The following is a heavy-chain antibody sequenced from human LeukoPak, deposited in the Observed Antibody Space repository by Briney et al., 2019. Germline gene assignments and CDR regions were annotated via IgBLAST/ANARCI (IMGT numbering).Heavy chain of an antibody. CDR1: GYTFTSYG. J-gene: IGHJ4*02. Sequence: ASVKVSCKASGYTFTSYGISWVRQAPGQGLEWMGWISAYNGNTNYAQKLQGRVTMTTDTSTSTAHMELRSLRSEDTAVYYCARSSDYDKSQIDYWGQGTLVTVSS. CDR2: ISAYNGNT. D-gene: IGHD4/OR15-4a*01. CDR3: ARSSDYDKSQIDY. V-gene: IGHV1-18*01.